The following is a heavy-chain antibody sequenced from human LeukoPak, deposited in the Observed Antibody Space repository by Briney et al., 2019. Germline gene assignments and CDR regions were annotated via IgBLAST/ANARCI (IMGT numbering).Heavy chain of an antibody. J-gene: IGHJ4*02. Sequence: PSETLSLTCTVSGGSISSGSYYWSWIRQPPGKGLEWIGSIYHSGSTYYNPSLKSRVTMSVDTSKNQFSLKLSSVTAADTAVYYCARDSPIAVAGTEEKAPFDYWGQGTLVTVSS. CDR1: GGSISSGSYY. D-gene: IGHD6-19*01. CDR2: IYHSGST. CDR3: ARDSPIAVAGTEEKAPFDY. V-gene: IGHV4-39*07.